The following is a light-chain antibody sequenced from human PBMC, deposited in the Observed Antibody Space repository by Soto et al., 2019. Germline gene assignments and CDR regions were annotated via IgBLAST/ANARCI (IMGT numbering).Light chain of an antibody. CDR2: DVS. Sequence: QSVLTQPASVSGSPGQSITISCTGTSSDVGGYNYVSWYQQHPGKAPKLMIHDVSNRPSGVSNRFSGSKSGNTASLTISGLQAEDEAGYYCSSFTSRYTLVFGGGTKLTVL. CDR1: SSDVGGYNY. V-gene: IGLV2-14*03. J-gene: IGLJ3*02. CDR3: SSFTSRYTLV.